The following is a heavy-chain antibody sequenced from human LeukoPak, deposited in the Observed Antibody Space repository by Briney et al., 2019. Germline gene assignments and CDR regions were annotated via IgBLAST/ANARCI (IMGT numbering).Heavy chain of an antibody. J-gene: IGHJ5*02. CDR1: GYTFTSYY. CDR2: INPRGGST. Sequence: GASLKVSCKASGYTFTSYYMHWVRQAPGQGLEWMGIINPRGGSTSYAQKFQGRVTMTRDMPTSTVYMELSSLRSEDTAVYYCARARLRFFDPWGQGTLVTVSS. D-gene: IGHD3-3*01. CDR3: ARARLRFFDP. V-gene: IGHV1-46*01.